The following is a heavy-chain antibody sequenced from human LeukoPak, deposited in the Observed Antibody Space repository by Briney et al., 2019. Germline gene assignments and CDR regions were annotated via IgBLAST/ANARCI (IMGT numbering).Heavy chain of an antibody. V-gene: IGHV4-39*01. CDR3: ARQSHSSSLDY. CDR1: GGSITSSGYY. Sequence: PSETLSLTCTISGGSITSSGYYWGWIRQPPGKGLEWIGSISYSGGTYYNPSLKSRVTISVDTSKNQFSLNLSSVTAADTAVYYCARQSHSSSLDYWGQGTLVTVSS. J-gene: IGHJ4*02. CDR2: ISYSGGT. D-gene: IGHD6-13*01.